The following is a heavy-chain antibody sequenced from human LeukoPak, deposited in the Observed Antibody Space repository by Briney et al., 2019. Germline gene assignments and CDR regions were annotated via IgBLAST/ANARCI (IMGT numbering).Heavy chain of an antibody. CDR1: GFTFSTYS. D-gene: IGHD5-18*01. Sequence: PGGSLRLSCAASGFTFSTYSMNWVRQAPGKGLEWVSYISSISSTIYYADSVKGRFTISRDNAKNSLYLQMNSLRAEDTAVYYCARTRTAPDYWGQGTLVTVSS. V-gene: IGHV3-48*01. J-gene: IGHJ4*02. CDR3: ARTRTAPDY. CDR2: ISSISSTI.